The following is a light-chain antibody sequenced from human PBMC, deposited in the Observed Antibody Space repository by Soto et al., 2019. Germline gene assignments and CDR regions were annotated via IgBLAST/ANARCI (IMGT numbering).Light chain of an antibody. V-gene: IGLV2-8*01. Sequence: QSALTQPPSASGSPGQSVTISCTGTSSDVGDYNYVSWYQQHPGKAPKLIIYEVTKRPSGVPDRFSGSKSGNTASLTVSGLQADDEADYYCSSYAGSDNPVVFGGGTQLTVL. J-gene: IGLJ2*01. CDR2: EVT. CDR3: SSYAGSDNPVV. CDR1: SSDVGDYNY.